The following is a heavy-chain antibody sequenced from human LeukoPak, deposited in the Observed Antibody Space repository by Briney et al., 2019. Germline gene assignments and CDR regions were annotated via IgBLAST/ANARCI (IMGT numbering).Heavy chain of an antibody. V-gene: IGHV6-1*01. J-gene: IGHJ4*02. Sequence: SQTLSLTCAISGDSVSSNSVTWNWIRQSPSRGLEWLGRTYYRSKWYHDYAVSVRSRITINPDTSTNQFSLHLNSVTPEDTAAYYCARGVVAPGTVSFDYWGQGTLVSVSS. D-gene: IGHD6-13*01. CDR1: GDSVSSNSVT. CDR3: ARGVVAPGTVSFDY. CDR2: TYYRSKWYH.